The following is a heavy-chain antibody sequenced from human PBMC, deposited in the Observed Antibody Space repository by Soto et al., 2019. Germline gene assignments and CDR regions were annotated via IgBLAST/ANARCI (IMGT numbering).Heavy chain of an antibody. CDR1: GYSFATYG. CDR2: ISAHNGDT. Sequence: ASVKVSCKASGYSFATYGFSWVRQAPGQGLECVGWISAHNGDTHYSQKFQGRVTLTTDTSTNTGYMELRSLTSDDTAVYFCATEPIYYNDGSGYYPLGHWGQGTLVTVS. D-gene: IGHD3-22*01. V-gene: IGHV1-18*04. CDR3: ATEPIYYNDGSGYYPLGH. J-gene: IGHJ4*02.